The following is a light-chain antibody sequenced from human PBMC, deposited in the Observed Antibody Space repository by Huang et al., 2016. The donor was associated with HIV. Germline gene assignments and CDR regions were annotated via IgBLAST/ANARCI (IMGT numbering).Light chain of an antibody. CDR3: QQYNNWPPWT. CDR2: GAS. V-gene: IGKV3-15*01. CDR1: QSITVN. Sequence: TQSPNNLSVSPGERAILSCRASQSITVNLAWYQQRPGQPPRLLIYGASTRATGIPARFSGWGSGTEFTLLISSVQTEDFALYYCQQYNNWPPWTFGQGTKVDI. J-gene: IGKJ1*01.